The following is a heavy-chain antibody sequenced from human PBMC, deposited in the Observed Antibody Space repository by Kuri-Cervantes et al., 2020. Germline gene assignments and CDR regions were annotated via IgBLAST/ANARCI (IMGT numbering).Heavy chain of an antibody. Sequence: ASVKVSCKASGYTFTSYGISWVRQAPGQGLEWMGWINPNSGGTNYAQKFQGWVTMTRDTSISTAYMELSRLRSDDTAVYYCARDRGYCSGGSCYSVHYFDYWGQGTLVTVSS. CDR1: GYTFTSYG. CDR3: ARDRGYCSGGSCYSVHYFDY. V-gene: IGHV1-2*04. D-gene: IGHD2-15*01. CDR2: INPNSGGT. J-gene: IGHJ4*02.